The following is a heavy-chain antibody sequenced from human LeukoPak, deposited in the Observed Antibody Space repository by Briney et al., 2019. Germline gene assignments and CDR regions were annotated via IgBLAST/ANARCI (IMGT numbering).Heavy chain of an antibody. Sequence: GGSLRLSCAASGFTVSSNYVSWVRQAPGKGLEWVSVIYSGDTTYYADSVKGRFTISRDNSKPTLYLQMNSLRAEDTAVYYCARITMVRGTHAFDIWGQGTMVTVSS. CDR2: IYSGDTT. CDR1: GFTVSSNY. CDR3: ARITMVRGTHAFDI. D-gene: IGHD3-10*01. V-gene: IGHV3-66*01. J-gene: IGHJ3*02.